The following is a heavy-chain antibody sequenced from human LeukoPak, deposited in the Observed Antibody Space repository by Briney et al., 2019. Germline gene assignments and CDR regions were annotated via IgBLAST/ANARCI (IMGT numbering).Heavy chain of an antibody. CDR1: GYTFTGYY. Sequence: ASVKVSCKASGYTFTGYYMHWVRQAPGQGLEWMGWINPNSGGTNYAQKFQGRVTMTRDTSISTAYMELSRLRSDDTAVYYCARDRGLRAYYFDYWGQRTLVTVSS. J-gene: IGHJ4*02. CDR3: ARDRGLRAYYFDY. V-gene: IGHV1-2*02. D-gene: IGHD3-10*01. CDR2: INPNSGGT.